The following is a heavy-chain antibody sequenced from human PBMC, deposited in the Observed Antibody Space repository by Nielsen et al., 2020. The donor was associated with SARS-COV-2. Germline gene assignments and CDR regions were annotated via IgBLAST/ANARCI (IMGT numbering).Heavy chain of an antibody. Sequence: GESLKISCVASGFTFSNNWMHWVRQAPGKGLVWVARINSDGRATTYADSVKGRFTVSRDNSKDTLHLQMNSLKVEDTAVYYCARETLDHTSSFVDHWGQGTLVTVSS. V-gene: IGHV3-74*01. CDR3: ARETLDHTSSFVDH. CDR1: GFTFSNNW. D-gene: IGHD1-26*01. CDR2: INSDGRAT. J-gene: IGHJ5*02.